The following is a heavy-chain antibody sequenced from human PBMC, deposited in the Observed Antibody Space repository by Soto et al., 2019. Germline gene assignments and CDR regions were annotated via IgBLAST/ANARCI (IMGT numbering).Heavy chain of an antibody. D-gene: IGHD3-10*01. CDR1: GGSFSGYY. CDR2: INHSGST. J-gene: IGHJ5*02. Sequence: SETLSLTCAVYGGSFSGYYWSWIRQPPGKGLEWIGEINHSGSTNYNPSLKSRVTISVDTSKNQFSLKLSSVTAADTAVYYCASRGPDHPSPGYYYGSGSSNWFDPWGQGTLVTVSS. CDR3: ASRGPDHPSPGYYYGSGSSNWFDP. V-gene: IGHV4-34*01.